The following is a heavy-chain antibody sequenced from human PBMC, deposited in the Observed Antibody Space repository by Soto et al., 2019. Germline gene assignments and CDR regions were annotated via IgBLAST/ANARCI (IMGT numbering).Heavy chain of an antibody. J-gene: IGHJ4*02. CDR1: RDSVSSNSAA. CDR2: TYYRSKWYN. CDR3: ARGNGGPPMVRGVYYFDY. Sequence: KQSQTLSLTCAISRDSVSSNSAAWNWIRQSPSRGLEWLGRTYYRSKWYNDYAVSVKSRITINPDTSKNQFSLQLNSVTPEDTAVYYCARGNGGPPMVRGVYYFDYWGQGTLVTVSS. V-gene: IGHV6-1*01. D-gene: IGHD3-10*01.